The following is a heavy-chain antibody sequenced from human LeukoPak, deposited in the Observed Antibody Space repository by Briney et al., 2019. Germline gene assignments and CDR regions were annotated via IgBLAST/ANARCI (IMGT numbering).Heavy chain of an antibody. V-gene: IGHV4-61*02. J-gene: IGHJ6*03. CDR3: ARATNGGTQYYYYYYYMDV. CDR1: GGSISSGSYY. D-gene: IGHD3-16*01. Sequence: SQTLSLTCTVSGGSISSGSYYWSWIRQPAGKGLEWIGRIYTSGSTNYNPSLKSRVTISVDTSKNQFSPKLSSVTAADTAVYYCARATNGGTQYYYYYYYMDVWGKGTTVTVSS. CDR2: IYTSGST.